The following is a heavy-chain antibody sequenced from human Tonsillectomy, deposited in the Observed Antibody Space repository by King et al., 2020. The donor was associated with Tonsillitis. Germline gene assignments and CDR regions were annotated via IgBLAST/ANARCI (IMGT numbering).Heavy chain of an antibody. CDR3: VRDPPSIWFGESDY. J-gene: IGHJ4*02. CDR2: IDTKTGNA. CDR1: GYIFSTYG. Sequence: VQLVESGSQLKKPGASVKVSCKASGYIFSTYGMNWVRQAPGQGLEWMGWIDTKTGNATYAQGFTGRFVFSLDTSVPVRTAFLQIRSLRTDDTATYYCVRDPPSIWFGESDYWGQGTLVTVSS. D-gene: IGHD3-10*01. V-gene: IGHV7-4-1*02.